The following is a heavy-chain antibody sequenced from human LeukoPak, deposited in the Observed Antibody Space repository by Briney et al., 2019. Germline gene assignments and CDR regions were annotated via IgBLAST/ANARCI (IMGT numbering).Heavy chain of an antibody. CDR1: GYTFTGYY. V-gene: IGHV1-2*02. J-gene: IGHJ5*02. CDR3: ARCRWGGALNWFDP. D-gene: IGHD1-26*01. CDR2: INPNSGGT. Sequence: GASVKVSCKASGYTFTGYYIHWVRQAPGQGLEWMGWINPNSGGTNYAQKLQGRVTMTRDTSISTAYMELSSLRSDDTAVYYCARCRWGGALNWFDPWGQGTLVTVSS.